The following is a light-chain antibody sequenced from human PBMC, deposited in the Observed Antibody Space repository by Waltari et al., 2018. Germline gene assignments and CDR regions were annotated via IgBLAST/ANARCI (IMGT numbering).Light chain of an antibody. CDR1: QSVSRF. Sequence: EIVLTQSPGTLSLSPGERGTLSCRASQSVSRFLAWYQQKPGQAPRLLIYGASTSATGIPDRCSGSGSGTDFSLTISRLGPEDVAVYYCQKYDRLPATFGQGTKVEIK. V-gene: IGKV3-20*01. J-gene: IGKJ1*01. CDR2: GAS. CDR3: QKYDRLPAT.